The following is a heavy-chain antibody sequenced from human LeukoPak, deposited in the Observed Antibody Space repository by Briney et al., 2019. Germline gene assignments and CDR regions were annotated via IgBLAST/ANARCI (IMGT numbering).Heavy chain of an antibody. CDR2: ISSSCSSI. J-gene: IGHJ6*03. CDR3: AKDSSLLRFLEWPGYMDV. V-gene: IGHV3-21*01. Sequence: GGSLRLFCVASGFSLSIYSMNWVRQAPGKGLEEFSSISSSCSSIYYADHVKGRCTISRDNSKGSLYLQLTRLTVEDTAVYYCAKDSSLLRFLEWPGYMDVWGKGTTVTVSS. D-gene: IGHD3-3*01. CDR1: GFSLSIYS.